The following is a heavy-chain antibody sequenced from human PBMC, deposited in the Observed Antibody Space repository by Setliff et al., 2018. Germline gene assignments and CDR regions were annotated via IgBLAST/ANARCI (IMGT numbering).Heavy chain of an antibody. CDR1: GGCISSSSYY. CDR3: TVYNTGSSKYHY. D-gene: IGHD2-8*02. V-gene: IGHV4-39*07. Sequence: SETLSLTCTVSGGCISSSSYYWGGIRQPPGKGLEWIGEINHSGSNNYNPSLKRRVTISVATSKNQFSLKLSSVTAADTALYYCTVYNTGSSKYHYWGQGTPVTVSS. CDR2: INHSGSN. J-gene: IGHJ4*02.